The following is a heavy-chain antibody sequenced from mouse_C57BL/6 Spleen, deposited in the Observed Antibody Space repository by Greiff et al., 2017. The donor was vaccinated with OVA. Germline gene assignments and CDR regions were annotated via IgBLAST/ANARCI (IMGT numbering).Heavy chain of an antibody. CDR3: ALGREDYYAMDY. Sequence: EVKLMESGPGLVKPSQSLSLTCSVTGYSITSGYYWNWIRQFPGNKLEWMGYISYDGSNNYNPSLKNRISITRDTSKNQFFLKLNSVTTEDTATYYCALGREDYYAMDYWGQGTSVTVSS. CDR1: GYSITSGYY. J-gene: IGHJ4*01. V-gene: IGHV3-6*01. D-gene: IGHD4-1*01. CDR2: ISYDGSN.